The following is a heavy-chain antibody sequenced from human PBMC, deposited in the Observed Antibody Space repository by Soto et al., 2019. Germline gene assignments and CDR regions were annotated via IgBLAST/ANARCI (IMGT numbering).Heavy chain of an antibody. V-gene: IGHV1-46*01. D-gene: IGHD2-21*02. CDR2: INPSGGST. CDR3: ARGYIVVVTAIMNIYY. Sequence: ASVKVSCKASGYTFTSYYMHWVRQAPGQGLEWMGIINPSGGSTSYAQKFQGRVTMTRDTSTSTVYMELSSLRSEDTAVYYCARGYIVVVTAIMNIYYWGQGTLVTV. CDR1: GYTFTSYY. J-gene: IGHJ4*02.